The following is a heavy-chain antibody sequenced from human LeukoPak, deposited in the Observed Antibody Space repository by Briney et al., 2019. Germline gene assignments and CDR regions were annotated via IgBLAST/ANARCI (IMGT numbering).Heavy chain of an antibody. CDR3: ARDTRYGDFLGY. CDR1: GFTFSSYA. J-gene: IGHJ4*02. V-gene: IGHV3-30-3*01. CDR2: ISYDGSNK. Sequence: PGGSLRLSCAASGFTFSSYAMHWVRQAPGKGLEWVAVISYDGSNKYYADSVKGRFTISRDNAKNTLYLQMNSLRAEDTAVYFCARDTRYGDFLGYWGQGTLVTVSS. D-gene: IGHD4-17*01.